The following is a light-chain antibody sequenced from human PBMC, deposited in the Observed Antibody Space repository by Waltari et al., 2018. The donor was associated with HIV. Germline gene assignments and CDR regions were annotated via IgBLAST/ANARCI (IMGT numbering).Light chain of an antibody. Sequence: EIVLTQSPATLSMSPGERAPLSCRASQSVRSSLAWYQQKPGQGPRLLIYHASNRATGIPARFSGSGSGTDFTLTIASLEPEDFAVYYCLQWSNWPLTFGPGTRLDIK. CDR1: QSVRSS. V-gene: IGKV3-11*01. CDR2: HAS. CDR3: LQWSNWPLT. J-gene: IGKJ3*01.